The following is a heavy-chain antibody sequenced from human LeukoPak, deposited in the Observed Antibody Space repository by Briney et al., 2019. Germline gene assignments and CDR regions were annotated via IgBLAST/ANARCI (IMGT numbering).Heavy chain of an antibody. CDR1: GFTFSSHA. CDR2: IGGSGGST. D-gene: IGHD3-3*01. CDR3: ARDPGVVAFHYFDY. V-gene: IGHV3-23*01. Sequence: PGGSLRLYCAASGFTFSSHAMGWVRQAPGKGLEWVPAIGGSGGSTYYADSVKGRFTISRDNSKNTLYLKMNSLSAEDTALYYCARDPGVVAFHYFDYWGQGTLVTVSS. J-gene: IGHJ4*02.